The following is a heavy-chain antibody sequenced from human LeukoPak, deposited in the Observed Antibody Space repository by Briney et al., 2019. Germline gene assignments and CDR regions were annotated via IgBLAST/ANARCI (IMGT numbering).Heavy chain of an antibody. CDR3: ARDAFSCSGGSCYSGDLDY. V-gene: IGHV3-7*01. J-gene: IGHJ4*02. CDR2: IKQDGSEK. CDR1: GFTFSSYW. Sequence: GGFLRLSCAASGFTFSSYWMSWVRQAPGKGLEWVANIKQDGSEKYYVDSVKGRFTISRDNAKNSLYLQMNSLRAEDTAVYYCARDAFSCSGGSCYSGDLDYWGQGTLVTVSS. D-gene: IGHD2-15*01.